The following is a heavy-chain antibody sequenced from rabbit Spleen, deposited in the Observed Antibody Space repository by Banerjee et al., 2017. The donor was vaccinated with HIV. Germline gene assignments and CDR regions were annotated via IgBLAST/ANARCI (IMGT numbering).Heavy chain of an antibody. Sequence: QQQLVESGRGLVQPGASLTLTCKASGFSFSSGYYMSWVRQAPGKGLEWIGCIGTGSGTTYYASWVNGRFTISSDNAQSTVDLKMTSLTAADTATYFCARAIVPWLGLTRLDLWGQGTLVTVS. CDR3: ARAIVPWLGLTRLDL. V-gene: IGHV1S43*01. CDR2: IGTGSGTT. D-gene: IGHD4-1*01. J-gene: IGHJ3*01. CDR1: GFSFSSGYY.